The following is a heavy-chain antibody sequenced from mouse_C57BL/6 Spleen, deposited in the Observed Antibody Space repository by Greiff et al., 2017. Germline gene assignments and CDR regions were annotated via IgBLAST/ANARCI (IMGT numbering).Heavy chain of an antibody. V-gene: IGHV1-20*01. J-gene: IGHJ4*01. CDR1: GYSFTGYF. D-gene: IGHD1-1*01. CDR2: INPYNGDT. CDR3: ARHLITTVVDVYATYY. Sequence: VQLQQSGPELVKPGDSVKISCKASGYSFTGYFMNWVMQSHGKSLEWIGRINPYNGDTFYNQKFKRKATLTVDKSSSTAHMERRCLTSEDSAVYYCARHLITTVVDVYATYYWGQGTSVTVSS.